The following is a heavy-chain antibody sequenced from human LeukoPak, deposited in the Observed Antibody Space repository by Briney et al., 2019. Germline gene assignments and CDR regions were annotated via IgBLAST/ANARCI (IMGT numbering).Heavy chain of an antibody. D-gene: IGHD4-11*01. J-gene: IGHJ5*02. CDR1: GGSIGSSAYF. CDR2: IYYSGST. CDR3: ARSTTIKGWFDP. Sequence: SGTLSLTCTVSGGSIGSSAYFWGWIRQPPGKGLEWIGSIYYSGSTYYSPSLESRVTMSVDTSKNQFSLNLTSVTAADTAVYFCARSTTIKGWFDPWGQGTLVIVSS. V-gene: IGHV4-39*01.